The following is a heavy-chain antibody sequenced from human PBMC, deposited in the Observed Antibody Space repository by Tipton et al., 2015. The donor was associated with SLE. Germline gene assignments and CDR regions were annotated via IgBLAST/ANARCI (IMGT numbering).Heavy chain of an antibody. CDR3: ARDNRQWLVQTKVSYYYYYMDV. Sequence: TLSLTCTVSGGSINNYYWSWFRQSPGEGLEWIGFVYDSGTTNYNPSLKSRVTTSVDTSKNQFSLKLSSVTAADTAVYYCARDNRQWLVQTKVSYYYYYMDVWGKGTTVTVSS. CDR1: GGSINNYY. D-gene: IGHD6-19*01. V-gene: IGHV4-59*01. CDR2: VYDSGTT. J-gene: IGHJ6*03.